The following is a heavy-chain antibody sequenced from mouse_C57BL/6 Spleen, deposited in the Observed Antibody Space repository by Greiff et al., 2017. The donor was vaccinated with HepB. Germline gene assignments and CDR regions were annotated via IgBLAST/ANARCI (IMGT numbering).Heavy chain of an antibody. D-gene: IGHD2-10*02. CDR3: ARENEYSWFAY. CDR1: GYTFTSYW. Sequence: VQLQQSGAELVRPGSSVKLSCKASGYTFTSYWMHWVKQRPIQGLEWIGNIDPSDSETHYNQKFKDKATLTVDKSSSTAYMQLSSLTSEDSAVYYCARENEYSWFAYWGQGTLVTVSA. V-gene: IGHV1-52*01. CDR2: IDPSDSET. J-gene: IGHJ3*01.